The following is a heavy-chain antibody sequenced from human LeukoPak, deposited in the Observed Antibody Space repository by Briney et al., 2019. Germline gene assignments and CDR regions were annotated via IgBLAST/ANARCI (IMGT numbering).Heavy chain of an antibody. CDR1: GYTFTSYG. CDR2: ISAYNGNT. Sequence: ASVKVSCKASGYTFTSYGISWVRQAPGQGLEWMGWISAYNGNTNYAQKLQGRVTMTTDTSTSTAYMELRSLRPDDTAVYYCARGRTGYSSSWYSDAFDIWGQGTMVTVSS. J-gene: IGHJ3*02. D-gene: IGHD6-13*01. V-gene: IGHV1-18*01. CDR3: ARGRTGYSSSWYSDAFDI.